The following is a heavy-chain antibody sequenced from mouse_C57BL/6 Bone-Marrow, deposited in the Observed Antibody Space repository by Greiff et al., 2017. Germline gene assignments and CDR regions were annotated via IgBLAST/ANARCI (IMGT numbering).Heavy chain of an antibody. CDR2: IDPSDSET. CDR1: GYTFTSYW. Sequence: QVQLQQPGAELVRPGSSVKLSCKASGYTFTSYWMHWVKQRPIQGLEWIGNIDPSDSETHYNQKFKDKATLTVDKSSSTAYMQLSSLTSEDSAVYYCARRYYGSRDAMDYWGQGTSGTVSS. D-gene: IGHD1-1*01. J-gene: IGHJ4*01. V-gene: IGHV1-52*01. CDR3: ARRYYGSRDAMDY.